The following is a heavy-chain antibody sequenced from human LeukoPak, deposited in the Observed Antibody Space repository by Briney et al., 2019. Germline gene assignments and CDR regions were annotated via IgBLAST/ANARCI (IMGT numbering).Heavy chain of an antibody. J-gene: IGHJ4*02. CDR2: ISGSGATT. CDR3: ARSRPGISVSGTEACDY. D-gene: IGHD6-19*01. Sequence: GGSLRLSCAASGFTFSSYAMSWVRQAPGKGLEWVSFISGSGATTYYADSVKGRFTISRDNAKNSLYLHMNSLRAEDTAVYYCARSRPGISVSGTEACDYWGQGTLVTVSS. CDR1: GFTFSSYA. V-gene: IGHV3-23*01.